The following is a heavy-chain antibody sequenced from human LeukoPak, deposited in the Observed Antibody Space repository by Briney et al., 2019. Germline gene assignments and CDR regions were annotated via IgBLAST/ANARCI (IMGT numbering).Heavy chain of an antibody. CDR3: ARVGYCCPMRKFDY. J-gene: IGHJ4*02. CDR1: SFSISSDYY. CDR2: IFHSGGT. V-gene: IGHV4-38-2*02. Sequence: SETLSLTCTVSSFSISSDYYWGWIRQPPGKGLEWIGSIFHSGGTYYNPSLKSRVTISIDTSKNQFSLKLSSVTAADTALYYCARVGYCCPMRKFDYRGQGTLVTVSS. D-gene: IGHD5-18*01.